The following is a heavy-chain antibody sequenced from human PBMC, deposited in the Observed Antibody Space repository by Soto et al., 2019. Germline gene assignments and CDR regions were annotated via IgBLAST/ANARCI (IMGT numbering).Heavy chain of an antibody. CDR3: ARDPWAADY. V-gene: IGHV3-66*01. J-gene: IGHJ4*02. CDR2: IYSGGST. CDR1: GFTVSTKY. D-gene: IGHD3-16*01. Sequence: EVQLVESGGGLVQPGGSLRLSCAASGFTVSTKYMSWVRQAPGKGLEWVSVIYSGGSTFYADSVRGRFTISRDNSKNKLNLQMTSLRAEDTAVYYCARDPWAADYWGQGTLVTVSS.